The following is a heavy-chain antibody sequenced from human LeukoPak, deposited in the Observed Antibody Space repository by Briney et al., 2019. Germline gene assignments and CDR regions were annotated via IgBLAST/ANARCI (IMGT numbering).Heavy chain of an antibody. V-gene: IGHV7-4-1*02. CDR2: INTNTGNP. CDR1: GYIFDIYA. J-gene: IGHJ1*01. CDR3: ARDYTLTVGTTTYFQH. Sequence: ASVKVSCKASGYIFDIYALIWVRQAPGQGLELMGWINTNTGNPTYAQGFTGRFVFSLDTSVSTAYLQISSLKAEDTAVYYCARDYTLTVGTTTYFQHWGQGTLVTVSS. D-gene: IGHD1-26*01.